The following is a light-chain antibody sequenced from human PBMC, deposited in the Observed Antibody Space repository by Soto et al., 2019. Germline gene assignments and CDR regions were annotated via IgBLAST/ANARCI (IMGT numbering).Light chain of an antibody. CDR1: QSVSSN. V-gene: IGKV3-15*01. CDR2: GAS. Sequence: EIVVTQSPAKLSVSPGERATLSCRARQSVSSNLAWYQQKPGQAPRLLIYGASTRATGIPARFSGSGSGTEFTLTISSLQSEDFAVYYCQQYNNWPRTFGQGTKVDI. CDR3: QQYNNWPRT. J-gene: IGKJ1*01.